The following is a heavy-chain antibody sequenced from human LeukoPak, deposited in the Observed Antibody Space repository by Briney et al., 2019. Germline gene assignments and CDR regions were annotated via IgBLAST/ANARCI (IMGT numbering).Heavy chain of an antibody. CDR3: ARDGGRVRGVIDYYYYGMDV. V-gene: IGHV3-9*01. D-gene: IGHD3-10*01. CDR1: GFTFDDYA. Sequence: PGGSLRLSCAASGFTFDDYAMHWVRQAPGKGLEWVSGISWNSGSIGYADSVKGRFTISRDNAKNTLYLQMNSLRAEDTAVYYCARDGGRVRGVIDYYYYGMDVWGQGTTVTVSS. J-gene: IGHJ6*02. CDR2: ISWNSGSI.